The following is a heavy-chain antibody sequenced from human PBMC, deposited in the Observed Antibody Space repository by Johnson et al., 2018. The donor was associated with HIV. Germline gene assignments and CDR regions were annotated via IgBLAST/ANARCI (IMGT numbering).Heavy chain of an antibody. D-gene: IGHD6-13*01. CDR2: IYSGGST. CDR3: ARDGESQQLPLGDAFDI. CDR1: GFTVSSNY. Sequence: VQLVESGGGLIQPGGSLRLSCAASGFTVSSNYMSWVRQAPGKGLEWVSVIYSGGSTYYADSVKGRFTISRDNSKNTLYLQMSSLRAEDTAVYYCARDGESQQLPLGDAFDIWGQGTMVIVSS. J-gene: IGHJ3*02. V-gene: IGHV3-53*01.